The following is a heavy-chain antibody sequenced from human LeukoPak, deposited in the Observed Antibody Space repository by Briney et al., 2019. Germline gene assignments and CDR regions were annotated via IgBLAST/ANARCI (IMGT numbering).Heavy chain of an antibody. CDR3: ARQVNWNEVGLDY. Sequence: GESLQISCKGSGYSFTSYWIGWVRQVPGKGLEWMGIIYPGDSDTRYSPSFQGQVTISADKSISTAYLQWSSLKASDTAMYYCARQVNWNEVGLDYWGQGTLVTVSS. D-gene: IGHD1-1*01. V-gene: IGHV5-51*01. J-gene: IGHJ4*02. CDR1: GYSFTSYW. CDR2: IYPGDSDT.